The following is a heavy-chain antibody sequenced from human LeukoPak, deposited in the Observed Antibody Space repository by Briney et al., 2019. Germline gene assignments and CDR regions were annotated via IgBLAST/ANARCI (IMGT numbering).Heavy chain of an antibody. CDR2: ISYDGSIN. D-gene: IGHD2-15*01. CDR1: GFTFNSYA. J-gene: IGHJ4*02. CDR3: ATARRYCVCGSCYFDYFFDY. Sequence: GGSLRLSCVASGFTFNSYAVHWVRQAPGKGLEWVAVISYDGSINYYAASVKGRFTISRDNSKNTLSLQMNSLRAEESLLYFSATARRYCVCGSCYFDYFFDYWGQGTLVTVSS. V-gene: IGHV3-30-3*01.